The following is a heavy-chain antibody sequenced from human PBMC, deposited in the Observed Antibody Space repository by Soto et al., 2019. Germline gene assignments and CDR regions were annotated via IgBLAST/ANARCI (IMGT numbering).Heavy chain of an antibody. CDR2: IYPDDSDT. CDR3: ARWEWLSLDAWFDS. J-gene: IGHJ5*01. V-gene: IGHV5-51*01. D-gene: IGHD3-3*01. Sequence: GESLKISCKGSGYSFTNYWIGSVRQMPGKGLEWMGMIYPDDSDTKYSPSFQGQVTFSADKSINTTYLQWSSLKASDTAIYYFARWEWLSLDAWFDSWGQGTLVTVSS. CDR1: GYSFTNYW.